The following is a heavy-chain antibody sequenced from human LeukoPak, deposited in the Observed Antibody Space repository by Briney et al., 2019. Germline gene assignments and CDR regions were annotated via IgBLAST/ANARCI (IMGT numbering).Heavy chain of an antibody. CDR3: ARVRNYYGSGTYPYFDF. CDR1: GYTFNTYW. V-gene: IGHV5-51*01. J-gene: IGHJ4*02. Sequence: GESLKISCQGSGYTFNTYWIAWVRQMPGKGLEYMGITSPIDPSTTYSPSFQGRLSVSVDKSITTAYLHWSSLQASDTAIYYCARVRNYYGSGTYPYFDFWGQGTLVTVSS. D-gene: IGHD3-10*01. CDR2: TSPIDPST.